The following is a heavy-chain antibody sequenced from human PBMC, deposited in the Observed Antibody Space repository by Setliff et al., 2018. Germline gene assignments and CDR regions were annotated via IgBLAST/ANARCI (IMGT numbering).Heavy chain of an antibody. D-gene: IGHD2-15*01. CDR3: SVVDLGDY. J-gene: IGHJ4*02. CDR2: IIPILGIA. Sequence: SVKVSCKASGYTFTSYYMHWVRQAPGQGLEWMGRIIPILGIANYAQKFQGRVTITADKSTSTAYMELSSLRSEDAAVYFCSVVDLGDYWGQGTLVTVSS. CDR1: GYTFTSYY. V-gene: IGHV1-69*02.